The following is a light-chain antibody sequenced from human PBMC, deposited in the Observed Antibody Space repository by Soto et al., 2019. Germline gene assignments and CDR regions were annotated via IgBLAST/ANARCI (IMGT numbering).Light chain of an antibody. CDR3: QQYKSYST. J-gene: IGKJ1*01. CDR2: DAS. V-gene: IGKV1-5*01. CDR1: QSLNIR. Sequence: DIQLTQSPSTLSASVVDIVTLTCRASQSLNIRLAWYQQRPGKAPKLLIYDASTLESGVPSRFSGGGSGTEFTLTINNLQPDDLATYICQQYKSYSTFGQGTKVDIK.